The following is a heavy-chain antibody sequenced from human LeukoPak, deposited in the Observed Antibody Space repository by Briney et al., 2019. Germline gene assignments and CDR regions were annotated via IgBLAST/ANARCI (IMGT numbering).Heavy chain of an antibody. CDR1: GFTFSSYA. J-gene: IGHJ4*02. V-gene: IGHV3-23*01. D-gene: IGHD2-15*01. CDR3: AKSTGGSCFSGSGY. CDR2: INDGGDST. Sequence: GGSLRLSCAASGFTFSSYAMSWVRQAPGKGLDWVSVINDGGDSTYYAGSVKGRFTISRGNSKNTLYLQMNSLRAEDTAVYYCAKSTGGSCFSGSGYWGQGTLVTVSS.